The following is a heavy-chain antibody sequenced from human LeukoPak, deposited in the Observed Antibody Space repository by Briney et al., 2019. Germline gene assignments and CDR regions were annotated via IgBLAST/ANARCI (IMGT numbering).Heavy chain of an antibody. CDR2: ISYDGSNK. V-gene: IGHV3-30-3*01. CDR3: ARGEEPSPIAVAGPWGYYYYYGMDV. Sequence: GGSLRLSCAASGFTFSSYAMHWVRQAPGKGLEWVAVISYDGSNKYYADSVKGRFTISRDNAKNSLYLQMNSLRAEDTAVYYCARGEEPSPIAVAGPWGYYYYYGMDVWGQGTTVTVSS. CDR1: GFTFSSYA. D-gene: IGHD6-19*01. J-gene: IGHJ6*02.